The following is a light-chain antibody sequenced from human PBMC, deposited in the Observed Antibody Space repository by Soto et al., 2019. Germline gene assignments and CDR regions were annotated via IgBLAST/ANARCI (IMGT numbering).Light chain of an antibody. V-gene: IGKV4-1*01. J-gene: IGKJ1*01. CDR3: QQYYSTPPWT. CDR2: WAS. CDR1: QSVLYSSNNKNY. Sequence: DIVMTQSPDSLAVSLGERATINCKSSQSVLYSSNNKNYLAWYQQKPGQPPKLLIYWASTRESGVPDRFSGSGSGTEFTLTISSLQAEDVAVYCCQQYYSTPPWTFGQGTKVEIK.